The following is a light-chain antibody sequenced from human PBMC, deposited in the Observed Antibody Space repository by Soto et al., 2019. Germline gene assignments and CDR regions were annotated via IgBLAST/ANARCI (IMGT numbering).Light chain of an antibody. CDR2: TAS. CDR3: QQLNTYPTFA. CDR1: QDIYSY. V-gene: IGKV1-9*01. Sequence: DIQLTQSPSFLSASVGDRVTITCRASQDIYSYLAWYQQKPGKAPKLLIYTASTLHSGVPSRFSGSGSGTEFTLTISSLQPEDFATHYCQQLNTYPTFAFGPGTKVDIK. J-gene: IGKJ3*01.